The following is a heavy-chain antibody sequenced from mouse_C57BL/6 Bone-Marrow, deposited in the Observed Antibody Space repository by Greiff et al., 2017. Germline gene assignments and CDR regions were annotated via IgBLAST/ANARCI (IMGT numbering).Heavy chain of an antibody. V-gene: IGHV1-61*01. Sequence: QVQLKQPGAELVRPGSSVKLSCKASGYTFTSYWMDWVKQRPGQGLEWIGNIYPSDSETHYNQKFKDKATLTVDKSSSTAYMQLSSLTSADSAVYYCARGSYYYDSSYFYFDYWGQGNTLTVSS. CDR2: IYPSDSET. CDR1: GYTFTSYW. J-gene: IGHJ2*01. CDR3: ARGSYYYDSSYFYFDY. D-gene: IGHD1-1*01.